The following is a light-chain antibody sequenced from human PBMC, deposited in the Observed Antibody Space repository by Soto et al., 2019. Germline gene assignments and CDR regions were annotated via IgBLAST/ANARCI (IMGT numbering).Light chain of an antibody. CDR1: SSDVGGYNY. V-gene: IGLV2-14*01. CDR3: SSYTSSSTLWV. CDR2: DVS. J-gene: IGLJ3*02. Sequence: QSALTQPASVSGSPGQSITISCTGTSSDVGGYNYVSWYQQHPGKAPKLMIYDVSNRPSGVSNRFSGSKSGNTASLTISGLQAVDEADYYCSSYTSSSTLWVFGGGTKVTVL.